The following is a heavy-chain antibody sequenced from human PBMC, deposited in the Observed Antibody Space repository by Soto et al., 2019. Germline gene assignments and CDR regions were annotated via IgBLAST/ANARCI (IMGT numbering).Heavy chain of an antibody. CDR1: GGSVSSNSYY. CDR2: IYYSGST. Sequence: PSETLSLTCTVSGGSVSSNSYYWSWIRQPPGKGLEWIGYIYYSGSTNYNPSLKSRVTISVDTSKNQFSLKLSSVTAADTAVYYCAGEGTWSGYYYYGMDVWGQGTTVTVSS. J-gene: IGHJ6*02. CDR3: AGEGTWSGYYYYGMDV. D-gene: IGHD1-1*01. V-gene: IGHV4-61*01.